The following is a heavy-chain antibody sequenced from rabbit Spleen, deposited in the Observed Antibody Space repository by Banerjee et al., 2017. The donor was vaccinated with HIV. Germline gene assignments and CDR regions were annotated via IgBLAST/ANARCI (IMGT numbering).Heavy chain of an antibody. CDR3: AIDLVAVIVWNFNL. J-gene: IGHJ4*01. CDR2: INTVTGKT. V-gene: IGHV1S40*01. Sequence: QSLEESGGDLVKPGASLTLTCKASGIDFNNYYYMCWVRRAPGKGLEWIACINTVTGKTVYASWAKGRFIMSRTSSSTLTLQMTSLTAADTATYFCAIDLVAVIVWNFNLWGPGTLVSVS. D-gene: IGHD6-1*01. CDR1: GIDFNNYYY.